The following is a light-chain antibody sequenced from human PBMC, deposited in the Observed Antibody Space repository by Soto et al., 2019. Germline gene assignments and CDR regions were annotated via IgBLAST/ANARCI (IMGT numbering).Light chain of an antibody. CDR2: EVR. V-gene: IGLV2-14*01. CDR1: TSDVGGYDY. Sequence: QSALTQPASVSGSPGQSITISCTGTTSDVGGYDYVSWYQQHPGKALKLLIFEVRNRPSGVSSRFSGSRSANSASLTISGLQAEDEADYYCSSFTTSSTYVFGTGTKLTVL. CDR3: SSFTTSSTYV. J-gene: IGLJ1*01.